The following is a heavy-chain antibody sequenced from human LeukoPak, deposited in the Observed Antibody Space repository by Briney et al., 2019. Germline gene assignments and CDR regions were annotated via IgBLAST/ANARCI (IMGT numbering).Heavy chain of an antibody. D-gene: IGHD6-13*01. CDR2: ISWNSGSI. V-gene: IGHV3-9*01. CDR1: GFTFDDYA. J-gene: IGHJ5*02. Sequence: PRGSLRLSCAASGFTFDDYAMHWVRQAPGKGLEWVSGISWNSGSIGYADSVKGRFTISRDNAKNSLYLQMNSLRAEDTALYYCAKGTAAGGRNWFDPWGQGTLVTVSS. CDR3: AKGTAAGGRNWFDP.